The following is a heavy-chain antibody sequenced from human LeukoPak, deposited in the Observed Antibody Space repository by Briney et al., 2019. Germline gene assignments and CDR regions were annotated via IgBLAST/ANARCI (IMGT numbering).Heavy chain of an antibody. V-gene: IGHV1-2*04. D-gene: IGHD5-18*01. Sequence: ASVKVSCTASGYTFTGYYMHWVRQAPGQGLEWMGWINPNSGGTNYAQKFQGWVTMTRDTSISTAYMELSRLRSDDTAVYYCARLNTWIQLPDYWGQGTLVTVSS. CDR2: INPNSGGT. CDR1: GYTFTGYY. CDR3: ARLNTWIQLPDY. J-gene: IGHJ4*02.